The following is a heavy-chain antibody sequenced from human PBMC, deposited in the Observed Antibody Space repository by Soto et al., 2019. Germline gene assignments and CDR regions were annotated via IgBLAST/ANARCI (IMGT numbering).Heavy chain of an antibody. CDR3: VRGGNYVWGSYKD. CDR2: INGDGSIT. D-gene: IGHD3-16*01. Sequence: EVQLVESGGGLGQPGGSLRLSCAASGFTFRNYWMYWVRQAPGKGLVWVSHINGDGSITAYADSVRGRFTISRDDAKNTLFLQMNSLRPEDTAVYYCVRGGNYVWGSYKDWGQGTLVTVSS. V-gene: IGHV3-74*01. CDR1: GFTFRNYW. J-gene: IGHJ4*02.